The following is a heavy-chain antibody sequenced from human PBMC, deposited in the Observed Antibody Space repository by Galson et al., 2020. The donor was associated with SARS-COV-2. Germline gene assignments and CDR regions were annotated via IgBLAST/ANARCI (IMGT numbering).Heavy chain of an antibody. CDR1: GFTFSSYA. V-gene: IGHV3-23*01. D-gene: IGHD6-19*01. CDR3: AKMEGIAVAATPN. Sequence: ASVKVSCAASGFTFSSYAMSWVRQAPGKGLEWVSSISGSGASTYYADSVKGRFTISRDNSKNTLYLQMNSLRAEDTAIYYCAKMEGIAVAATPNWGQGTLVTVSS. J-gene: IGHJ4*02. CDR2: ISGSGAST.